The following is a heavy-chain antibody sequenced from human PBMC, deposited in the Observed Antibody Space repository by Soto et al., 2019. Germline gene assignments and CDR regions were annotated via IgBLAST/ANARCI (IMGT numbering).Heavy chain of an antibody. Sequence: QLQLQESGPGLVKPSETLSLTCTVSGGSISSSSYYWGWIRQPPGKGLEWIGSIYYSGSTYYNPSLKSRVTIAVDTSKNQFSLKLSSVTAADTAVYYCVKVDYSASYYYGMDVWGQGTTVTVSS. CDR1: GGSISSSSYY. D-gene: IGHD2-21*01. V-gene: IGHV4-39*01. J-gene: IGHJ6*02. CDR2: IYYSGST. CDR3: VKVDYSASYYYGMDV.